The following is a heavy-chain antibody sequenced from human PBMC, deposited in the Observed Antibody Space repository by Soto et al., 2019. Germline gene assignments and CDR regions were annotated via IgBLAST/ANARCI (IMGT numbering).Heavy chain of an antibody. CDR1: GFSFQQYA. J-gene: IGHJ6*03. Sequence: EVQLVESGGDLVQPGRSLRLSCAASGFSFQQYAMHWVRQAPGKGLEWVAGISWNSGTIVYADSVKGRFTLFRDNAGKSVYLQMNSLRPEDTALYYCAKGYCSSMTCYTYSYMDVWGKGTTVTVSS. D-gene: IGHD2-2*01. V-gene: IGHV3-9*01. CDR2: ISWNSGTI. CDR3: AKGYCSSMTCYTYSYMDV.